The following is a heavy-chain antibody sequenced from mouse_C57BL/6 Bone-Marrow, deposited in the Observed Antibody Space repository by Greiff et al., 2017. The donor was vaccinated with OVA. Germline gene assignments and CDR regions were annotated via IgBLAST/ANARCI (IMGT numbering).Heavy chain of an antibody. J-gene: IGHJ4*01. V-gene: IGHV1-19*01. D-gene: IGHD2-13*01. Sequence: EVQLQQSGPVLVKPGASVKMSCKASGYTFTDYYMNWVKQSHGKSLEWIGVINPYNGGTSYNQKFKGKATLTVDKSSSTAYMELNSLTSEDSAVYYGARAYYGDHDYAMDYWGQGTSVTVSS. CDR2: INPYNGGT. CDR1: GYTFTDYY. CDR3: ARAYYGDHDYAMDY.